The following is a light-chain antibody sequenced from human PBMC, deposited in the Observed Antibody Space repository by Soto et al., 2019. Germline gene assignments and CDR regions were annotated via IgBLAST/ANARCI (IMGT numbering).Light chain of an antibody. J-gene: IGLJ1*01. CDR1: SPNNGGGYD. V-gene: IGLV1-40*01. CDR2: SNT. CDR3: QSYDSSLSGSTYV. Sequence: SVLTPPPPVSGAPGQRGTISRPGRSPNNGGGYDVHWYQQLPGTAPKLLIYSNTNRPSGVPDRFSGSKSGASASLAITGLQAEDEADYYCQSYDSSLSGSTYVFGTGTKVTVL.